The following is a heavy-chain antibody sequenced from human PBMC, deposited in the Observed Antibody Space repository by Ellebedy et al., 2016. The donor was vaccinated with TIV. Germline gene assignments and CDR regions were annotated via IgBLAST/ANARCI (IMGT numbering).Heavy chain of an antibody. CDR3: AREGSPLAAAGLS. D-gene: IGHD6-13*01. Sequence: GESLKISCAASGFTFSSYDMHWVRQAPGKGLEWVAVISYDGSNEYYADSVKGRFTISRDNSKNTLCLQMNSLRADDTAVYYCAREGSPLAAAGLSWGQGTLVTVSS. CDR2: ISYDGSNE. CDR1: GFTFSSYD. J-gene: IGHJ5*02. V-gene: IGHV3-30*03.